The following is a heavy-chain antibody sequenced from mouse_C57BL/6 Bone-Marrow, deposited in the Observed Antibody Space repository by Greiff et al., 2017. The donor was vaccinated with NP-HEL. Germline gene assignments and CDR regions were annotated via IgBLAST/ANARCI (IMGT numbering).Heavy chain of an antibody. CDR1: GFTFTDYY. D-gene: IGHD1-2*01. Sequence: EVQLVESGGGLVQPGGSLSLSCAASGFTFTDYYMSWVRQPPGKALEWLGFIRNKANGYTTEYSASVKGRFTISRDNSQSILYLQMNALRAEDSATYYCARFITTDLGYFDVWGTGTTVTVSS. CDR2: IRNKANGYTT. V-gene: IGHV7-3*01. J-gene: IGHJ1*03. CDR3: ARFITTDLGYFDV.